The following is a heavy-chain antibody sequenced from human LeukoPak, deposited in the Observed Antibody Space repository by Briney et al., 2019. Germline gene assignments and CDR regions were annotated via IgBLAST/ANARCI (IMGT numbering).Heavy chain of an antibody. CDR3: VVVVPAAPVHDAFDI. CDR2: IIPILGIA. CDR1: GGTFSSYT. Sequence: ASVKVSCKASGGTFSSYTISWVRQAPGQWLEWMGRIIPILGIANYAQKFQGRVTITADKSTSTAYMELSSLRSEDTAVYYCVVVVPAAPVHDAFDIWGQGTMVTVSS. J-gene: IGHJ3*02. V-gene: IGHV1-69*02. D-gene: IGHD2-2*01.